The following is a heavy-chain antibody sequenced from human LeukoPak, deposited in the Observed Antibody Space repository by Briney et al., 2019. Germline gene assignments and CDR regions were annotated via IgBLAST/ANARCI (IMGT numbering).Heavy chain of an antibody. Sequence: PSETLSLTCAVYGRSLSGYYWRWIRQPPGKGLEWIGEISHSGSPNYNTSRKSRVTISVDTSKNQFALKLSSVTAADTAVYYCARELPRLRYFDWLLDDDAFDIWGQGTMVTVSS. CDR2: ISHSGSP. J-gene: IGHJ3*02. CDR1: GRSLSGYY. V-gene: IGHV4-34*01. D-gene: IGHD3-9*01. CDR3: ARELPRLRYFDWLLDDDAFDI.